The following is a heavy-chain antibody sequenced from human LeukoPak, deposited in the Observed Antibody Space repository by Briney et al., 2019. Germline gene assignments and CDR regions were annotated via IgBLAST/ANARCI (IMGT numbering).Heavy chain of an antibody. J-gene: IGHJ4*02. CDR1: GYSFTSYW. CDR2: IYPGDSDT. Sequence: GESLRISCKGSGYSFTSYWISWVRQMPGKGLEWMGIIYPGDSDTRYSPSFQGQVTISADKSINTAYLQWSSLKASDTAIYYCARRGEAMDPFDYWGQGTLVTVSS. D-gene: IGHD5-18*01. V-gene: IGHV5-51*01. CDR3: ARRGEAMDPFDY.